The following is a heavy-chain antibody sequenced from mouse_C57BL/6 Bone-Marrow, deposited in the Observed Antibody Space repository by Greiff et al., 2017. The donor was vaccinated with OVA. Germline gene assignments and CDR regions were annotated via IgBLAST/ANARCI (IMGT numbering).Heavy chain of an antibody. Sequence: VQLQQPGAELVKPGASVKLSCKASVYTFTSYWMHWVKQRPGQGLEWIGMIHPNSGSTNYNEKFKSKATLTVDKSSSTAYMQLSSLTSEDSAVYYCARGILGLWFAYWGQGTLVTVSA. J-gene: IGHJ3*01. V-gene: IGHV1-64*01. CDR3: ARGILGLWFAY. CDR1: VYTFTSYW. D-gene: IGHD4-1*01. CDR2: IHPNSGST.